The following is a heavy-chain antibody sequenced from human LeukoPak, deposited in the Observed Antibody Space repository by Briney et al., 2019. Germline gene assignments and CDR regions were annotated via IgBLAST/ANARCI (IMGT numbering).Heavy chain of an antibody. V-gene: IGHV3-74*01. J-gene: IGHJ4*02. CDR2: INSDGSST. D-gene: IGHD6-19*01. Sequence: PGGSLRLSCAASGFTFSSYWMHWVRQAPGKGLVWVSRINSDGSSTSYADSVKGRFTISRDNAKNTLYLQMNSLRAEDTAVYYCATDRLQAVATFDHWGQGTLVTVSS. CDR3: ATDRLQAVATFDH. CDR1: GFTFSSYW.